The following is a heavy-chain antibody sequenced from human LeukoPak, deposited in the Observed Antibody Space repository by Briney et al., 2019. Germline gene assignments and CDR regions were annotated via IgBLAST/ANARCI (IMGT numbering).Heavy chain of an antibody. CDR3: ARDYGGYSYVFDY. D-gene: IGHD5-18*01. Sequence: GGSLRLSCAASGFTFQSYGMYWGRQAPGKGLEWVSYIKRSSSTIYYADSVKGRFTVSRDDAKNSLFLQMNSLRDEDTAVYYCARDYGGYSYVFDYWGQGTLVTVSS. J-gene: IGHJ4*02. V-gene: IGHV3-48*02. CDR1: GFTFQSYG. CDR2: IKRSSSTI.